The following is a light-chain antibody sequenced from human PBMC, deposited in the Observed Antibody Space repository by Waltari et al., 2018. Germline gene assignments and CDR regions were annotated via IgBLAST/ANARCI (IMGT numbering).Light chain of an antibody. J-gene: IGKJ2*01. V-gene: IGKV3-20*01. Sequence: VVLTRSPGTLSLSLGERVTLSCRASQSVSSTYLAWYQQKLGQAPRLLIYGASRATGIPDRFSGSGSGTDFTLTISRLEPEDFAVYYCQQFGSSPYTFGQGTKLDI. CDR3: QQFGSSPYT. CDR2: GAS. CDR1: QSVSSTY.